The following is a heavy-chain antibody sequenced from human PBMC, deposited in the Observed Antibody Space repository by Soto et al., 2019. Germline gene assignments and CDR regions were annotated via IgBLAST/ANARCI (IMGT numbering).Heavy chain of an antibody. Sequence: EVQLVESGGGLVKPGGSLRISCAASGFTFSSYSMNWVRQAPGKGLEWVSSISSSSSYIYYADSVKGRFTISRDNAKNSLYLQMNSLRAEDTAVYYCARDLGSGNYGMDVWGQGTTVTVSS. CDR1: GFTFSSYS. J-gene: IGHJ6*02. CDR2: ISSSSSYI. D-gene: IGHD3-10*01. V-gene: IGHV3-21*01. CDR3: ARDLGSGNYGMDV.